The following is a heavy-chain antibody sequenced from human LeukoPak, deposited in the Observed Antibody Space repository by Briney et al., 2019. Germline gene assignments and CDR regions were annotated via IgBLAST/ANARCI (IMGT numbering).Heavy chain of an antibody. D-gene: IGHD4-17*01. CDR2: IDPSDSYT. CDR3: ARPSGYGDYDYGMDV. Sequence: GASLWISYKCSGSFFSSYWISWVRQMRGKGLGWMGRIDPSDSYTNYSPSFQGHVTISADKSISTAYLQWSSLKASDTAMYYCARPSGYGDYDYGMDVWGKGTTVTVSS. J-gene: IGHJ6*04. V-gene: IGHV5-10-1*01. CDR1: GSFFSSYW.